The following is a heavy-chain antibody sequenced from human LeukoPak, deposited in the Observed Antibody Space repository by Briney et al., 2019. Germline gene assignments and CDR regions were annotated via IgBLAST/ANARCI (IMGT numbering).Heavy chain of an antibody. D-gene: IGHD3-22*01. Sequence: SETLSLTCTVSGGSISSSSYYWGWIRQPPGKGLEWIGSIYYSGSTYYNPSLKSRVTISVDTSKNQFSLKLSSVTAADTAVYYCARDGTYYYDREDYWGQGTLVTVSS. V-gene: IGHV4-39*07. J-gene: IGHJ4*02. CDR1: GGSISSSSYY. CDR2: IYYSGST. CDR3: ARDGTYYYDREDY.